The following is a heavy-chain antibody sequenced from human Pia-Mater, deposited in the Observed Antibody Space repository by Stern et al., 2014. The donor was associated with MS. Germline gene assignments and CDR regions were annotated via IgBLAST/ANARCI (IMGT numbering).Heavy chain of an antibody. V-gene: IGHV4-59*01. J-gene: IGHJ5*02. CDR3: ARGTGGGSTFDP. CDR1: GGSISSYY. Sequence: QVQLVESGPGLVKPSETLSLTCTVSGGSISSYYWSWIRQPPGKGLEWIGYIYYRGSTNYNPSLKSRVTISVDTSKNQFSLKLSSVTAADTAVYYCARGTGGGSTFDPWGQGTLVTVSS. D-gene: IGHD1-26*01. CDR2: IYYRGST.